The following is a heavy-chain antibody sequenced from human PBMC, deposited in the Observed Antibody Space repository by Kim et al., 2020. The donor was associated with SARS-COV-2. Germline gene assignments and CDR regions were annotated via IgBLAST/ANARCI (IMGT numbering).Heavy chain of an antibody. V-gene: IGHV3-21*01. Sequence: GGSLRLSCAASGFTFSSYSMNWVRQAPGKGLEWVSSISSSSSYIYYADSVKGRFTISRDNAKNSLYLQMNSLRAEDTAVYYCARSNYGSGSYYNYWGQGTLVTVSS. CDR1: GFTFSSYS. D-gene: IGHD3-10*01. CDR2: ISSSSSYI. CDR3: ARSNYGSGSYYNY. J-gene: IGHJ4*02.